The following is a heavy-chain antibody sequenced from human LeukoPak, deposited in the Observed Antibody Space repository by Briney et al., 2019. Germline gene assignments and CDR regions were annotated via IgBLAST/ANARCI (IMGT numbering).Heavy chain of an antibody. CDR3: ARAYSSGWYLDY. D-gene: IGHD6-19*01. V-gene: IGHV1-18*01. CDR2: ISAYNGST. J-gene: IGHJ4*02. CDR1: GYTFTSYG. Sequence: ASVKVSCKASGYTFTSYGISWVRQAPGQGLEWMGWISAYNGSTNYAQKLQGRVTMTTDTSTSTAYMELRSLRSDDTAVYYCARAYSSGWYLDYWGQGTLVTVSS.